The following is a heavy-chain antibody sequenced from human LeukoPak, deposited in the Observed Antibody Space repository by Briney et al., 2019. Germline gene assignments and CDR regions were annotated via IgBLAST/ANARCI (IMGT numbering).Heavy chain of an antibody. V-gene: IGHV1-69*13. CDR2: IIPIFGTA. J-gene: IGHJ5*02. Sequence: SVKVSCKASGGTFSSYAISWVRQAPGQGLEWMGGIIPIFGTANYAQKFQGRVTITADESTSTAYMELSSLRSEDTAVYYCAREGDIPVAPHWFDPWGQGTLVTVSS. CDR3: AREGDIPVAPHWFDP. D-gene: IGHD3-16*02. CDR1: GGTFSSYA.